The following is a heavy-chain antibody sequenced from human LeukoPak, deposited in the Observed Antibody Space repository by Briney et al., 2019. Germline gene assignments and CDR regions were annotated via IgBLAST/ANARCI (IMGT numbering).Heavy chain of an antibody. V-gene: IGHV3-7*01. D-gene: IGHD5-12*01. J-gene: IGHJ4*02. CDR3: VRDGGVSGYDLLDY. CDR2: INQDGSEE. Sequence: GGSLRLSCAASGFTFSHYWMTWVRQAPGKGLEWVAQINQDGSEEYYMDSVKARFTISRDNAKNSVFLQMNSLRAEDTAVYYCVRDGGVSGYDLLDYWGQGTLVSVSS. CDR1: GFTFSHYW.